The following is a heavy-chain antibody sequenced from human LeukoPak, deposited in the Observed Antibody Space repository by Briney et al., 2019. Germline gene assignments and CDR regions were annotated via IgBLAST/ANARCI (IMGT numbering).Heavy chain of an antibody. CDR3: AKTSSYSNSWYDS. V-gene: IGHV3-23*01. J-gene: IGHJ5*01. Sequence: PGGSLRLSCAASGFTFSSYAMSWVRQAPGKGLEWVSGISPGGGNTYYADSVKGRFTVSRDNSKNTLYLQMNSLRAEDTALYYCAKTSSYSNSWYDSWGQGTLVTVSS. CDR2: ISPGGGNT. CDR1: GFTFSSYA. D-gene: IGHD6-13*01.